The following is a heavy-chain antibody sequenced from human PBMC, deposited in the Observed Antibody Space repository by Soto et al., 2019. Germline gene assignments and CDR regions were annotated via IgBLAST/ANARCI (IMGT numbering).Heavy chain of an antibody. CDR1: GYTFTSYA. CDR3: AMSSGDYVIDDY. D-gene: IGHD3-22*01. V-gene: IGHV1-3*05. CDR2: INAGNGDT. J-gene: IGHJ4*02. Sequence: QVQLVQSGAEEKKPGASVKVSCKASGYTFTSYAMHWVRQAPGQRLEWMGWINAGNGDTKYSQKFQGIVTITRDAAASTAYMELSSLRSEDTAVYYCAMSSGDYVIDDYWGQVTLFTVSS.